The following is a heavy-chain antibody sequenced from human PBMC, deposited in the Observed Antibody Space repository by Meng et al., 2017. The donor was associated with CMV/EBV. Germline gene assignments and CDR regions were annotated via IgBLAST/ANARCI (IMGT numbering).Heavy chain of an antibody. CDR2: INHSGST. Sequence: SETLSLTCAVYGGSFSGYYWSWIRQPPGKGLEWIGEINHSGSTNYNPSLKSRVTISVDTSKNQLSLKLSSVNAADTAVYYCARDPQSIAVAGTGDYWGQGTLVTVSS. J-gene: IGHJ4*02. D-gene: IGHD6-19*01. V-gene: IGHV4-34*01. CDR3: ARDPQSIAVAGTGDY. CDR1: GGSFSGYY.